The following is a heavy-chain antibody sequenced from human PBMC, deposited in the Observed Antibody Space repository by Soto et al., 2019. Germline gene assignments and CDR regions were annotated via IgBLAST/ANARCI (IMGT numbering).Heavy chain of an antibody. CDR2: ISSNGGST. V-gene: IGHV3-64*02. J-gene: IGHJ4*02. CDR1: GFPFSSYA. Sequence: GGSLRLSCAASGFPFSSYAMHWVRQAPGKGLEYVSAISSNGGSTYYADSVKGRFTISRDNSKNTLYLQMGSLRAEDMAVYYCARTEYDFWSGYPQGYFDYWGQGTLVTSPQ. CDR3: ARTEYDFWSGYPQGYFDY. D-gene: IGHD3-3*01.